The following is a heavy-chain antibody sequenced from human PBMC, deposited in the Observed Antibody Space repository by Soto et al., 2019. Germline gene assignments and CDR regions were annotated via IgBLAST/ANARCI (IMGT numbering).Heavy chain of an antibody. V-gene: IGHV1-69*02. J-gene: IGHJ5*02. CDR3: ARSIQEEIGVAGPKYIWFDP. D-gene: IGHD6-19*01. CDR1: GGTFRTYT. Sequence: QVQLVQSGAEVKRPGSSVKVSCQTSGGTFRTYTINWVRQAPGQGLEWMGRIIPILDVANYAQKFQGRVTITADKSTSTAHMELRSLISEDTAVYYCARSIQEEIGVAGPKYIWFDPWGQGTLVTVSS. CDR2: IIPILDVA.